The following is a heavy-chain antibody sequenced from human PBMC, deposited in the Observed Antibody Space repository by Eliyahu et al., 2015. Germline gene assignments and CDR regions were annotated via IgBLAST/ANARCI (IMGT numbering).Heavy chain of an antibody. J-gene: IGHJ4*02. CDR1: FANSA. D-gene: IGHD6-19*01. CDR3: ARPLTAGWSFFQN. V-gene: IGHV3-30*04. Sequence: FANSAMHWVRQAPGKGLEWVALISSDATIISHTDSVKGRFSISRDNFSGTLYLRMDSLRAEDTAVYYCARPLTAGWSFFQNWGQGTLVTVS. CDR2: ISSDATII.